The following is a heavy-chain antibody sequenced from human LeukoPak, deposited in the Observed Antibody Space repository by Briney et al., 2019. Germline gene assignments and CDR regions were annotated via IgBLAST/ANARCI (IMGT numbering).Heavy chain of an antibody. Sequence: GGSLRLSCAASGFTFSNYGMTWVRQAPGKGLEWVSAIRGSGADTYYVDSVKGRFIISRDNSKNTLYLQMNSLRAEDTAVYYCARNLNSGYYYYFDYWGQGTLVTVSS. V-gene: IGHV3-23*01. J-gene: IGHJ4*02. CDR1: GFTFSNYG. CDR3: ARNLNSGYYYYFDY. D-gene: IGHD1-26*01. CDR2: IRGSGADT.